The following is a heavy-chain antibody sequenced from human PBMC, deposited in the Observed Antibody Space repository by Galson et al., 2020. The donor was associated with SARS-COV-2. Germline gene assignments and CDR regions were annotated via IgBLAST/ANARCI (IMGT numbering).Heavy chain of an antibody. CDR1: GGSFSGYY. J-gene: IGHJ1*01. D-gene: IGHD6-13*01. V-gene: IGHV4-34*01. CDR3: ARSSTAAAGIPYFQH. Sequence: ETSETLSLTCAVYGGSFSGYYWSWIRQPPGKGLEWIGEINHSGSTNHNPSLKSRVTISVDTSKNQFSPKLNSVTAADTALYYCARSSTAAAGIPYFQHWGQGTLVTVSS. CDR2: INHSGST.